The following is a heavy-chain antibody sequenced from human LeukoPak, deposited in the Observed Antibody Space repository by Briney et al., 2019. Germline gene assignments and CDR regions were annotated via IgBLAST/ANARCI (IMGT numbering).Heavy chain of an antibody. Sequence: SSQTLSLICTVSGGFFSSGSYYWTWVRQPGGKGLQWIGRMSTSGSTHYHPSLKSRLPLSVDTSKNQFSMKLSSVTATDTAVYYCARAFYGSGVYWGQGTLVTVSS. D-gene: IGHD3-10*01. CDR1: GGFFSSGSYY. J-gene: IGHJ4*02. V-gene: IGHV4-61*02. CDR3: ARAFYGSGVY. CDR2: MSTSGST.